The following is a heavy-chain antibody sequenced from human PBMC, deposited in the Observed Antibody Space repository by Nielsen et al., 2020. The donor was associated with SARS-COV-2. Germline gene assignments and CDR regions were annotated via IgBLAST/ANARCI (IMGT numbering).Heavy chain of an antibody. CDR2: IGGNGRNI. CDR3: ARARGIDFWSGYPDYFDY. D-gene: IGHD3-3*01. V-gene: IGHV3-11*01. J-gene: IGHJ4*02. Sequence: WIRQPPGKGLEWLSYIGGNGRNIFYADSVKGRFTISRHNSKNTLYLQMNSLRAEDTAVYYCARARGIDFWSGYPDYFDYWGQGTLVTVSS.